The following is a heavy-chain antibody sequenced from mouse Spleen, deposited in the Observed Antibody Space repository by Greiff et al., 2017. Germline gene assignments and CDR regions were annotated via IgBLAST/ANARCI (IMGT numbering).Heavy chain of an antibody. D-gene: IGHD2-10*02. CDR2: IWSGGST. Sequence: QVQLQQSGPGLVQPSQSLSITCTVSGFSLTSYGVHWVRQSPGKGLEWLGVIWSGGSTDYNAAFISRLSISKDNSKSQVFFKMNSLQADDTAIYYCARRQYGNYDYAMDYWGQGTSVTVSS. V-gene: IGHV2-2*01. J-gene: IGHJ4*01. CDR1: GFSLTSYG. CDR3: ARRQYGNYDYAMDY.